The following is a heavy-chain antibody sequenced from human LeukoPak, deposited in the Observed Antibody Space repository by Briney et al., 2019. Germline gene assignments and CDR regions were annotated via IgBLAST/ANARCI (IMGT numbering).Heavy chain of an antibody. CDR3: ARVRGTYSSSWIDY. CDR2: IYHSGGT. V-gene: IGHV4-38-2*02. CDR1: GYSINSGYT. J-gene: IGHJ4*02. D-gene: IGHD6-13*01. Sequence: SETLSLTCTVSGYSINSGYTWGWIRQPPGKGLEWIGNIYHSGGTYYNPSLKSRVTISVDTSKNQFSLKLSSVTAADTAVYYCARVRGTYSSSWIDYWGQGTLVTVSS.